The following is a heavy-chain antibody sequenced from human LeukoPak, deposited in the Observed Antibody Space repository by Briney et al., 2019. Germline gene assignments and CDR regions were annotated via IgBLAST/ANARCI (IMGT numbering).Heavy chain of an antibody. Sequence: PSETLSLTCTVSGYSISSGYYWGWIRQPPGKGLEWIGSIYHSGSTYYNPSLKSRVTISVDTSKNQFSLKLSSVTAADTAVYYCARGPTRYYFDYWGQGTLVTVSS. CDR3: ARGPTRYYFDY. J-gene: IGHJ4*02. V-gene: IGHV4-38-2*02. CDR2: IYHSGST. CDR1: GYSISSGYY.